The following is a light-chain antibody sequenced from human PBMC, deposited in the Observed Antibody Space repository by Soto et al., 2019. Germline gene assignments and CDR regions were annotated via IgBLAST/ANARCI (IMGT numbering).Light chain of an antibody. CDR3: SSYTTIFTYV. V-gene: IGLV2-14*01. Sequence: QSVLTQPASVSGSPGQSITISCTGTSSDVGDYKYVSWYQQHPGKAPKLVISEVSNRPSGISNRFSGSKSGNTASLTISGLQAEDEADYYCSSYTTIFTYVFGTGTNVTVL. J-gene: IGLJ1*01. CDR2: EVS. CDR1: SSDVGDYKY.